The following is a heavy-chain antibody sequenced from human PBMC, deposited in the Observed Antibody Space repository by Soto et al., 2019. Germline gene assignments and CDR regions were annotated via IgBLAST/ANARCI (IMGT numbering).Heavy chain of an antibody. V-gene: IGHV3-74*01. J-gene: IGHJ4*02. Sequence: GGSLRLSCAASGFTFSSYWMYWVRQAPGKGLVWVSRINSDGSSTSYADSVKGRFTISRDNAKNTLYLQMNSLRAEDTAVYYCARGSVEYSGYEKGIDYWGQGTLVTVSS. CDR2: INSDGSST. D-gene: IGHD5-12*01. CDR1: GFTFSSYW. CDR3: ARGSVEYSGYEKGIDY.